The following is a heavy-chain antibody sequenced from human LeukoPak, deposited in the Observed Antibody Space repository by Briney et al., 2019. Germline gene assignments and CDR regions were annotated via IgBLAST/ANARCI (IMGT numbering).Heavy chain of an antibody. D-gene: IGHD2-21*01. V-gene: IGHV3-11*01. Sequence: GGSLRLSCAASGFTFSDYYMSWIRQAPGKGLEWVSYISSSGSTIYYADSVKGRFTNSRDNAKNSLYLQMNSLRAEDTAVYYCARERRAVPGRIVAQFDAFDIWGQGTMVTVSS. CDR1: GFTFSDYY. CDR2: ISSSGSTI. J-gene: IGHJ3*02. CDR3: ARERRAVPGRIVAQFDAFDI.